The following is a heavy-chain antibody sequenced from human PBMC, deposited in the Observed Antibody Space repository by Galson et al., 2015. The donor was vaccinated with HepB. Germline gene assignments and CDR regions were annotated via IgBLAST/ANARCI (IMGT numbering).Heavy chain of an antibody. CDR1: GFTFSSYG. Sequence: SLRLSCAASGFTFSSYGMHWVRQAPGKGLEWVAVISYDGSNKYYADSVKGRFTISRDNSKNTLYLQMNSLRAEDTAVYYCAKGSCSGGSCYSSLDYWGQGTLVTVSS. D-gene: IGHD2-15*01. J-gene: IGHJ4*02. CDR3: AKGSCSGGSCYSSLDY. V-gene: IGHV3-30*18. CDR2: ISYDGSNK.